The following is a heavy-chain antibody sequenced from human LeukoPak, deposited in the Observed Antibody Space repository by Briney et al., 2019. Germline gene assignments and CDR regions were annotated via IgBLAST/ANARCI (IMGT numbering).Heavy chain of an antibody. Sequence: SETLSLTCTVSGDSISSHYWSWIRQPPGKGLEWTGYIYYSGSTKYNPSLKSRVTISVDTSKNQFSLKLSSVTAADTAVYYCARGGTTVTPGLLWFDPWGQGTLVTVSS. D-gene: IGHD4-17*01. CDR3: ARGGTTVTPGLLWFDP. J-gene: IGHJ5*02. V-gene: IGHV4-59*11. CDR1: GDSISSHY. CDR2: IYYSGST.